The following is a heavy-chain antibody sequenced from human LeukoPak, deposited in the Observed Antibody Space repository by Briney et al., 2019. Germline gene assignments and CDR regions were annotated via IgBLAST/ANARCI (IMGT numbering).Heavy chain of an antibody. CDR2: IYYSGST. CDR1: GGSISSSY. V-gene: IGHV4-59*01. Sequence: SETLSLTCTVSGGSISSSYWSWIRQPPGKGLEWIGYIYYSGSTNYNPPLKSRVTISVDTSKNQFSLKLSSVTAADTAVYYCARTQGWSNWFDPWGQGTLVTVSS. CDR3: ARTQGWSNWFDP. D-gene: IGHD2-15*01. J-gene: IGHJ5*02.